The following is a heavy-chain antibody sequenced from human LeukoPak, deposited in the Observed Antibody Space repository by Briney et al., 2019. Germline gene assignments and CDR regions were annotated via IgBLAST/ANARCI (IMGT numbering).Heavy chain of an antibody. CDR1: GYTFTDYY. CDR3: ASLLYSSSSGFDY. CDR2: VDPEDGET. J-gene: IGHJ4*02. Sequence: GATVKISCKVSGYTFTDYYMHLVQQAPGKGLEWMGLVDPEDGETIYAEKFQGRVTITADTSTDTAYMELSSLRSEDTAVYYCASLLYSSSSGFDYWGQGTLVTVSS. D-gene: IGHD6-6*01. V-gene: IGHV1-69-2*01.